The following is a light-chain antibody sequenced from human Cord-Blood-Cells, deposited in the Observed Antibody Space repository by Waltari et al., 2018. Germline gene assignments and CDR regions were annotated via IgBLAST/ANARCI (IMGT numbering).Light chain of an antibody. Sequence: QSALTQPRPVSGSPGQSVTIPCTGTSSDVGGVNNVSWYQQHPGKAPKLMIYDVSKRPSGVPDRFSGSKSGNTASLTISGLQAEDEADYYCCSYAGSYTYVFGTGTKVTVL. CDR3: CSYAGSYTYV. CDR2: DVS. V-gene: IGLV2-11*01. CDR1: SSDVGGVNN. J-gene: IGLJ1*01.